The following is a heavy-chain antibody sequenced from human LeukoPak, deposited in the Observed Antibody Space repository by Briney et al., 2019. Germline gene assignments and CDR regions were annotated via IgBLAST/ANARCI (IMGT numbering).Heavy chain of an antibody. D-gene: IGHD3-3*01. J-gene: IGHJ6*03. CDR2: IYYSGST. Sequence: SETLSLTCAVSGGSIGSYYWSWIRQPPGKGLEWIGYIYYSGSTNYNPSLKSRVTISVDTSKNQFSLKLSSVTAADTAVYYCARLITIFGVVTLSYMDVRGKGTTVTVSS. CDR3: ARLITIFGVVTLSYMDV. V-gene: IGHV4-59*01. CDR1: GGSIGSYY.